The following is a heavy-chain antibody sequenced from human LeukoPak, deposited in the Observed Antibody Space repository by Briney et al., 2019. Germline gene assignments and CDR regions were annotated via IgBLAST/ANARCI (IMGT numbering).Heavy chain of an antibody. J-gene: IGHJ4*02. CDR3: ARRATTERGHSYGLDF. D-gene: IGHD5-18*01. CDR1: GSTFSGYA. CDR2: IGSSGSYI. V-gene: IGHV3-21*01. Sequence: GGSLRLSCAASGSTFSGYAMTWVRQAPGKGLEWVSSIGSSGSYIYYADSLTGRFTISRDNAKNSLYLQMNSLRAEDTAMYYCARRATTERGHSYGLDFWGQGTLVTVSS.